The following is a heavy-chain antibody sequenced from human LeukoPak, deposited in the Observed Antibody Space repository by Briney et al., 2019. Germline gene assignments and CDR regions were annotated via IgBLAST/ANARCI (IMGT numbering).Heavy chain of an antibody. CDR2: MNPNSGNT. D-gene: IGHD1-26*01. J-gene: IGHJ5*02. Sequence: ASVKVSCKASGYTFTSYDINWVRQAPGQGLEWMGWMNPNSGNTGYAKKFQGRVTMPRNTSISTAYMELSSLRSEDTAVYYCASGGSYYGWFDPWGQGTLVTVSS. CDR1: GYTFTSYD. CDR3: ASGGSYYGWFDP. V-gene: IGHV1-8*01.